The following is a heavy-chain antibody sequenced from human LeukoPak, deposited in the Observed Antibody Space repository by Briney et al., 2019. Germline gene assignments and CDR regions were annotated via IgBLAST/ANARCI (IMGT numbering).Heavy chain of an antibody. CDR3: TRDHCTSINCYEYNYYGMDV. Sequence: ASVKVSCKASGYTFTSYYLHWVRQAPGQGLEWMGIINPSGGSTTYAQKFQGRVTMTRDRSAYTVYMELSSLRSEDTAVYYCTRDHCTSINCYEYNYYGMDVWGQGTTVTVSS. CDR2: INPSGGST. V-gene: IGHV1-46*01. J-gene: IGHJ6*02. CDR1: GYTFTSYY. D-gene: IGHD2-2*01.